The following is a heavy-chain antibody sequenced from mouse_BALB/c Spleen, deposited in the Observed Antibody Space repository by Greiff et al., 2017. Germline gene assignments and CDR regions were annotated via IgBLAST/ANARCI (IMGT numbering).Heavy chain of an antibody. CDR1: GYTFTSYW. CDR2: IYPSDSYT. D-gene: IGHD1-2*01. Sequence: QVQLQQSGPELVKPGASVKMSCKASGYTFTSYWINWVKQRPGQGLEWIGNIYPSDSYTNYNQKFKDKATLTVDKSSSTAYMQLSSPTSEDSAVYYCTRDGYDYWGQGTTLTVSS. J-gene: IGHJ2*01. CDR3: TRDGYDY. V-gene: IGHV1-69*02.